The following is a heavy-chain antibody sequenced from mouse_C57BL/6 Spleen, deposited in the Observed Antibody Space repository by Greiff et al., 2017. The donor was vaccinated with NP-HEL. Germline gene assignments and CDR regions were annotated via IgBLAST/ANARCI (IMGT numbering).Heavy chain of an antibody. CDR2: ISYDGSN. J-gene: IGHJ2*01. CDR1: GYSITSGYY. D-gene: IGHD1-1*01. Sequence: DVQLQESGPGLVKPSQSLSLTCSVTGYSITSGYYWNWIRQFPGNKLEWMGYISYDGSNNYNPSLKNRISITRDTSKNQFFLKLNSVTTEDTATYYCARERGYYYGTFDYWGQGTTLTVSS. V-gene: IGHV3-6*01. CDR3: ARERGYYYGTFDY.